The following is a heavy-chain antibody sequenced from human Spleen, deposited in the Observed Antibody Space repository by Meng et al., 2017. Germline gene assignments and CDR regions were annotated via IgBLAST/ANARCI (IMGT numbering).Heavy chain of an antibody. Sequence: QVQLQQSGPGLVKPSQTLSLTCAISGDSVSNNIAAWNWIRQSPSRGLGWLGRTNYRSKGYNDYAVSVKSRITINPDTSQNQFSLQLKSVTPEDTAVYFCARAEQWLADWGQGTLVTVSS. CDR1: GDSVSNNIAA. D-gene: IGHD6-19*01. V-gene: IGHV6-1*01. CDR2: TNYRSKGYN. CDR3: ARAEQWLAD. J-gene: IGHJ4*02.